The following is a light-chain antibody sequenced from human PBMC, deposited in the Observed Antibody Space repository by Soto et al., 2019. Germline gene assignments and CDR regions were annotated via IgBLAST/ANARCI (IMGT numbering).Light chain of an antibody. CDR3: QQNYSPPGT. V-gene: IGKV1-39*01. J-gene: IGKJ1*01. CDR1: QSISRF. Sequence: GNRVTITCRASQSISRFLNWYQHKKGKAPKLLMFGASTLQSGVPSRFSGSGSGTNFTLTITSLQPEDFATYYCQQNYSPPGTFGQGTKVDIK. CDR2: GAS.